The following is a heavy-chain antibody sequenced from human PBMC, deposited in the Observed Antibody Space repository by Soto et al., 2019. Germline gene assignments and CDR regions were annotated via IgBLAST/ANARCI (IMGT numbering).Heavy chain of an antibody. CDR3: ARDVIVVLVTHYFDY. V-gene: IGHV1-69*06. D-gene: IGHD2-21*01. CDR2: IIPIFGTA. CDR1: GGTFSSYA. Sequence: QVQLVQSGAEVKKPGSSVKVSCKASGGTFSSYAISWVRQAPGQGLEWMGGIIPIFGTANYAQQFQGRVTITSDKSTSTAYRELSSLRAEDTAVYYCARDVIVVLVTHYFDYWGQGTLVTVSS. J-gene: IGHJ4*02.